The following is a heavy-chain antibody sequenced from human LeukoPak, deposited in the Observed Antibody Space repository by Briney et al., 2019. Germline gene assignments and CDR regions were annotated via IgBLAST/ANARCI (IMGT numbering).Heavy chain of an antibody. J-gene: IGHJ4*02. V-gene: IGHV4-34*01. CDR1: GGSFSGYY. Sequence: KASETLSLTCAVYGGSFSGYYWSWIRQPPGKGLEWIGEINHSGSTNYNPSLKSRVTISVDTSKNQFSLKLSSVTAADTAVYYCARGRRDTAMVTGPYYFDFWGQGTLVTVSS. D-gene: IGHD5-18*01. CDR3: ARGRRDTAMVTGPYYFDF. CDR2: INHSGST.